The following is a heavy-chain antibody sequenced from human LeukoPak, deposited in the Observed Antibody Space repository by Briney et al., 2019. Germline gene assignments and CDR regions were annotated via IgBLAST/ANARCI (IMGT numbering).Heavy chain of an antibody. CDR2: INPNSGGT. CDR3: ARVGMRDTANLRPVDY. Sequence: ASVKVSCKASGYTXTGYYMHWVRQAPGQGLEWMGWINPNSGGTNYAQKFQGRVTMTRDTSISTAYMELSSLRSDDTAVYYCARVGMRDTANLRPVDYWGQGTLVTVSS. V-gene: IGHV1-2*02. D-gene: IGHD5-18*01. CDR1: GYTXTGYY. J-gene: IGHJ4*02.